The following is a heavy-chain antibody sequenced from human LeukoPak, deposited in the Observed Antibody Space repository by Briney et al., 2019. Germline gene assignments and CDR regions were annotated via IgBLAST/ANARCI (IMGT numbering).Heavy chain of an antibody. CDR1: GYTFTSYG. V-gene: IGHV1-18*01. CDR2: INSRDDNT. Sequence: ASVKVSCKASGYTFTSYGISWVRQAPGQGLEWMGWINSRDDNTGYAHKFYGRVTVTRGNMQLRNLTSDDTAVYYCVRLRGGLFDSWGQGTLVIVSS. J-gene: IGHJ4*02. D-gene: IGHD2-15*01. CDR3: VRLRGGLFDS.